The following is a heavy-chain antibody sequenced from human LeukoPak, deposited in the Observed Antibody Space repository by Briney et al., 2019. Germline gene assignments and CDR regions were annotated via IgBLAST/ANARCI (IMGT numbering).Heavy chain of an antibody. CDR3: AREDGGSSPIDY. Sequence: ASVKVSCKASGYTFTGYYTHWVRQAPGQGLEWMGWINPNTGGTKYAQKFQGRVTMTRDTSISTAYMELSSLRSDDTAIYYCAREDGGSSPIDYWGQGTLVTVSS. J-gene: IGHJ4*02. CDR2: INPNTGGT. CDR1: GYTFTGYY. D-gene: IGHD2-15*01. V-gene: IGHV1-2*02.